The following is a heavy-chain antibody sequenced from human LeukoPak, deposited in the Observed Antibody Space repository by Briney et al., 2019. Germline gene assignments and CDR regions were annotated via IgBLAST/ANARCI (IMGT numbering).Heavy chain of an antibody. J-gene: IGHJ6*03. Sequence: PGGSLRLSCAASGFTFSSYWMSWVRQAPGKGLEWVANIKQDGSEKYYVDSVKGRFTISRDNAKNSLYLQMNSLRAEDTAVYYCARHNYDPDYYMDVWGKGTTVTVSS. D-gene: IGHD3-3*01. CDR1: GFTFSSYW. V-gene: IGHV3-7*01. CDR2: IKQDGSEK. CDR3: ARHNYDPDYYMDV.